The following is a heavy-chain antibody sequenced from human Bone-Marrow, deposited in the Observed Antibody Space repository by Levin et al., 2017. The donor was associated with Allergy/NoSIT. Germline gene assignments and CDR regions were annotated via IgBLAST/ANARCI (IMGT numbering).Heavy chain of an antibody. CDR2: VYPADSDT. CDR3: ARSMGRSYYFYYYALDV. Sequence: KVSCKASGFDFTNDWIAWVRQMPGKGLELMGLVYPADSDTRYSPSFQGHVTISADKSIRTASLQWSSLKASDTAVYYCARSMGRSYYFYYYALDVWGQGTTVTVSS. D-gene: IGHD1-26*01. CDR1: GFDFTNDW. V-gene: IGHV5-51*01. J-gene: IGHJ6*02.